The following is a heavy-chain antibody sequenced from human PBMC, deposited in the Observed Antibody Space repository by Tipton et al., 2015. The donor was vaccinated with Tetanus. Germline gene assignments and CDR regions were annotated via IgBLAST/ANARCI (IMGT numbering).Heavy chain of an antibody. V-gene: IGHV4-30-4*01. J-gene: IGHJ6*02. CDR3: ARATPSGSYFVRYYSMDV. CDR2: IYHSGST. D-gene: IGHD3-22*01. Sequence: TLSLTCTVSGASFSSGDYYWSWIRQPPGKGLEWIGYIYHSGSTYYNASLKSRLDISLDTSKNQFSLILSSVTAADTAVYYCARATPSGSYFVRYYSMDVWGQGTTVVVSS. CDR1: GASFSSGDYY.